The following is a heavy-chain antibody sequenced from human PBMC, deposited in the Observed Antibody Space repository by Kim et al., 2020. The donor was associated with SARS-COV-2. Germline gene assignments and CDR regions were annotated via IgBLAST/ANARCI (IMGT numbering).Heavy chain of an antibody. J-gene: IGHJ6*02. CDR2: ISSDSSYT. Sequence: GGSLRLSCAASGFTIGDSYMSWIRQAPGKGLEWVSYISSDSSYTNYADSVKGRFTISRDNAKNSLYLQMNSLRAEDTAVYFCARDRGSYCSSPSCYGAHYFYGVDFWGQGTTVTVSS. CDR3: ARDRGSYCSSPSCYGAHYFYGVDF. D-gene: IGHD2-2*01. CDR1: GFTIGDSY. V-gene: IGHV3-11*06.